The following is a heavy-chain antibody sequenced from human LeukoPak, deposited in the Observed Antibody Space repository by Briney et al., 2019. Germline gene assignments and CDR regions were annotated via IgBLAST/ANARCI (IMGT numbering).Heavy chain of an antibody. CDR2: IYYSGST. J-gene: IGHJ6*03. D-gene: IGHD3-3*01. Sequence: PSETLSLTRTVSGGSISSYYWSWIRQPPGKGLEWIGYIYYSGSTNYNPSLKSRVTISVDTSKNQFSLKLSSVTAADTAVYYCARDPPYYDFWSGYYPVYMDVWGKGTTVTVSS. CDR1: GGSISSYY. V-gene: IGHV4-59*01. CDR3: ARDPPYYDFWSGYYPVYMDV.